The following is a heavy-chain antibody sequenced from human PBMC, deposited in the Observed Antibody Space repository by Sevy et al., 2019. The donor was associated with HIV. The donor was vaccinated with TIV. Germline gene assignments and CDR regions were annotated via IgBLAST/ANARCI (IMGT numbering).Heavy chain of an antibody. J-gene: IGHJ3*02. D-gene: IGHD2-21*02. Sequence: GGSLRLSCAASGFTFSSYGMHWVRQAPGKGLEWVAVISYDGSNKYYADSVKGRFTISRDNSKNTLYLQMNSLRAEDTAVYYCAKGSRMGGGDSPRERSDAFDIWGQGTMVTVSS. V-gene: IGHV3-30*18. CDR1: GFTFSSYG. CDR3: AKGSRMGGGDSPRERSDAFDI. CDR2: ISYDGSNK.